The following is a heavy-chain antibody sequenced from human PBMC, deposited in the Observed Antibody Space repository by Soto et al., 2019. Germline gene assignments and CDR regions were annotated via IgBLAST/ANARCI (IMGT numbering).Heavy chain of an antibody. V-gene: IGHV4-61*08. D-gene: IGHD3-22*01. CDR3: AKDPFRSNYYDSSGAPFDY. J-gene: IGHJ4*02. CDR2: IYYSGST. CDR1: GDSVSSDGYY. Sequence: SETLSLTFSVSGDSVSSDGYYWSWIRQPPGKGLEWIGYIYYSGSTNYNPSLKTRVTISLDTSQSQFSLKLSSVTTADTAVYYCAKDPFRSNYYDSSGAPFDYWGQGTLVTVSS.